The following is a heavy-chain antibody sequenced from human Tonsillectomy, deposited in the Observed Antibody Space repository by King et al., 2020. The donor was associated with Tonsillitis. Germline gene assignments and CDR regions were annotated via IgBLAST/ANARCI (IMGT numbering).Heavy chain of an antibody. CDR3: SRAHSSGYWAYNYYMDV. V-gene: IGHV1-69*01. CDR1: GGALSKYA. J-gene: IGHJ6*03. D-gene: IGHD3-22*01. Sequence: VQLVESGAEVKKPGSSVKVSCNASGGALSKYAISWVRRAPGQRLEWLGGSIPPFGTAEYALRFQGRGTITADESTSTAYMELSSLRSEESAVYYWSRAHSSGYWAYNYYMDVWGKGTTVTVSS. CDR2: SIPPFGTA.